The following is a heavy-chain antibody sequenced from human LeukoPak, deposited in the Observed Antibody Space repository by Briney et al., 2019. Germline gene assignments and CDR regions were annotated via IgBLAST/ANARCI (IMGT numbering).Heavy chain of an antibody. D-gene: IGHD5-18*01. Sequence: GRSLRLSCAASGFTFSSYGMHWVRQAPGKGLEWVAVIWYDGSNKYYAGSVKGRFTISRDNSKNTLYLQMNSLRAEDTAVYYCARDENGYSYGLYGMDVWGQGTTVTVSS. V-gene: IGHV3-33*01. CDR3: ARDENGYSYGLYGMDV. CDR1: GFTFSSYG. J-gene: IGHJ6*02. CDR2: IWYDGSNK.